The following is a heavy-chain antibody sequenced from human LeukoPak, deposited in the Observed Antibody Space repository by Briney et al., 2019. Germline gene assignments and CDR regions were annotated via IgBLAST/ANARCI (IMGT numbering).Heavy chain of an antibody. Sequence: GWYLRLSCAASGFNFDDYRMSWARQGQRQGLEWDSGTNWIGGNTGPADSVKGRFTISRDNAKNSLYLQMNSLRAEDTALYYCARVASNYDFDCWGQGTLVTVSS. CDR1: GFNFDDYR. V-gene: IGHV3-20*04. CDR3: ARVASNYDFDC. D-gene: IGHD4-11*01. CDR2: TNWIGGNT. J-gene: IGHJ4*02.